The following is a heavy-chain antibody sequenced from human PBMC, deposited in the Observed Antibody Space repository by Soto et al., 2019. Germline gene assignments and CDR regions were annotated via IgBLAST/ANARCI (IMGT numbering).Heavy chain of an antibody. CDR2: IIPIFGTA. D-gene: IGHD6-19*01. CDR3: AKARRQWLVRRSNWFDP. J-gene: IGHJ5*02. V-gene: IGHV1-69*13. Sequence: ASVKVSCKASGGTFSSYAISWVRQAPGQGLEWMGGIIPIFGTANYAQKFQGRVTITADESTSTAYMELSSLRSEDTAVYYCAKARRQWLVRRSNWFDPWGQGTLVTVSS. CDR1: GGTFSSYA.